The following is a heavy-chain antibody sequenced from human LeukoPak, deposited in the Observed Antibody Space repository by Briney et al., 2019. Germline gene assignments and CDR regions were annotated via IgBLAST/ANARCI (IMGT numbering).Heavy chain of an antibody. J-gene: IGHJ5*02. CDR2: MNPNSGNT. Sequence: ASVKVSCKASGYTFTSYDINWVRQATGQGLEWMGWMNPNSGNTGYAQKFQGRVTITRNTSISTAYMELSSLRSEDTAVYYCARRPIAARGWFDPWGQGTLVTVSS. D-gene: IGHD6-6*01. V-gene: IGHV1-8*03. CDR3: ARRPIAARGWFDP. CDR1: GYTFTSYD.